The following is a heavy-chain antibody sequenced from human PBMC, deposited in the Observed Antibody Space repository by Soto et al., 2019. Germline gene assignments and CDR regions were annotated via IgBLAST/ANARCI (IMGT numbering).Heavy chain of an antibody. CDR2: ISYDGSNK. Sequence: QVQLVESGGGVVQPGRSLRLSCAASGFTFSSYGMHWVRRAPGKGLEWVAVISYDGSNKYYADSVKGRFTISRDNSKNTLYLQMNSLRAEDTAVYYCAKPYSSSSESFDYWGQGTLVTVSS. J-gene: IGHJ4*02. CDR1: GFTFSSYG. CDR3: AKPYSSSSESFDY. V-gene: IGHV3-30*18. D-gene: IGHD6-6*01.